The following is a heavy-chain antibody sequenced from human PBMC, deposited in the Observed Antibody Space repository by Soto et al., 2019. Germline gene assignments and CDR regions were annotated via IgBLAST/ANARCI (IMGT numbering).Heavy chain of an antibody. V-gene: IGHV1-18*04. CDR1: GYTFTSYC. D-gene: IGHD6-13*01. CDR2: ISAYDGNT. J-gene: IGHJ1*01. Sequence: ASVKVSSKASGYTFTSYCISWVRQAPGQGLEWMGWISAYDGNTNYAQKLQGRVTMTTDTSTSTAYMELRSLRSDDTAVYYCARDYSSSWYAGAEYFQHWGQGTLVTVSS. CDR3: ARDYSSSWYAGAEYFQH.